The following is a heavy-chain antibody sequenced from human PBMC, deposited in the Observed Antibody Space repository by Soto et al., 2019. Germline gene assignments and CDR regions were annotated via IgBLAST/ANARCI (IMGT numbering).Heavy chain of an antibody. V-gene: IGHV4-4*02. J-gene: IGHJ4*02. Sequence: QLQLQESGPGLVKPSGTLSLTCTVSGGSLSASVWWTWVRLPPGKRLEWIGEVFHSGDVNYNPSLPSRLTISLDKSTSQFSLTLTSVSAADTAVYYCARKAWTRLDYWGQGALVTGSS. D-gene: IGHD1-1*01. CDR1: GGSLSASVW. CDR2: VFHSGDV. CDR3: ARKAWTRLDY.